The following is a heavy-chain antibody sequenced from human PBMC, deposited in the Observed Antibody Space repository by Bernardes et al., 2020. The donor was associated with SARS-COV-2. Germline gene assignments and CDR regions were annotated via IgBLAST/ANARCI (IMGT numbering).Heavy chain of an antibody. CDR2: ISAYNGNT. Sequence: ASVKVSCKASGYTFTSYGISWVRQAPGQGLEWMGWISAYNGNTNYAQKLQGRVTMTTDTFTSTAYMELRSLRSDDTAMYYCAREDIGYCSGGSCQPFDSWGQGTLVTVSS. CDR3: AREDIGYCSGGSCQPFDS. J-gene: IGHJ4*02. CDR1: GYTFTSYG. D-gene: IGHD2-15*01. V-gene: IGHV1-18*01.